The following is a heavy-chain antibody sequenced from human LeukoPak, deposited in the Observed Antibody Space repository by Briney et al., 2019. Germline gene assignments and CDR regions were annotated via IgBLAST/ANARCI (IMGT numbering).Heavy chain of an antibody. CDR1: GFTFSSYS. CDR3: AKTRAPGIAAAGTVPD. V-gene: IGHV3-48*01. CDR2: ISSSSTI. J-gene: IGHJ4*02. D-gene: IGHD6-13*01. Sequence: GGSLRLSCAASGFTFSSYSMNWVRQAPGKGLEWVSYISSSSTICYADSVKGRFTISRDNSKNTLYLQMNSLRAEDTAVYYCAKTRAPGIAAAGTVPDWGQGTLVTVSS.